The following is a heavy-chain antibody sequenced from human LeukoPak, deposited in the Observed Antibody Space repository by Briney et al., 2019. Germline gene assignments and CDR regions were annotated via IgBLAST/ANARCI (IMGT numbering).Heavy chain of an antibody. V-gene: IGHV3-30*18. CDR1: GFTFSSYG. D-gene: IGHD3-22*01. J-gene: IGHJ4*02. CDR2: ISYDGSNK. Sequence: GRSLRLSCAASGFTFSSYGMHWVRQAPGKGLEWVAVISYDGSNKYYADSVKGRFTISRDNSKNTLYLQMNSLRAEDTAVYYCAKLWRNPYYYDSSGYPPFDYWGQGTLVTVSS. CDR3: AKLWRNPYYYDSSGYPPFDY.